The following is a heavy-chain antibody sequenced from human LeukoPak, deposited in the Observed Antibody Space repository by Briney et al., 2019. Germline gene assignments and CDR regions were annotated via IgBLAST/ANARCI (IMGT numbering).Heavy chain of an antibody. J-gene: IGHJ4*02. CDR3: ARDSSRTPYPLGVFDY. V-gene: IGHV3-30-3*01. Sequence: GGSLRLSCAASGFTFSSYAMHWVRQAPGKGLEWVAVISYDGSNKYYADSVKGRFTISRDNSKNTLYLQMNSLRAGDTAVYYCARDSSRTPYPLGVFDYWGQGTLVTVSS. CDR1: GFTFSSYA. CDR2: ISYDGSNK. D-gene: IGHD6-6*01.